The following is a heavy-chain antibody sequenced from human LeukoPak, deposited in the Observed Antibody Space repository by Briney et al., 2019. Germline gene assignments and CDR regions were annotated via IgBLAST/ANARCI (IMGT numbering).Heavy chain of an antibody. Sequence: RTSETLSLTCTASGGSISGCANYWGWIRRPPGKGLDWVGNIYDSGSSYSSPSLKSRITISLHTTKNQSSLKLTSVTAADTAVYYCATNEGAWGQGSLVTVSS. J-gene: IGHJ5*02. CDR1: GGSISGCANY. V-gene: IGHV4-39*01. CDR3: ATNEGA. CDR2: IYDSGSS. D-gene: IGHD1-1*01.